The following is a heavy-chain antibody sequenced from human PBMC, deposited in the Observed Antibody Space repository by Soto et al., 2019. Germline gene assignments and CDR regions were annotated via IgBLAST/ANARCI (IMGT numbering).Heavy chain of an antibody. J-gene: IGHJ4*02. V-gene: IGHV3-33*03. CDR3: AHAPKQYYFDY. Sequence: PGGSLRLSCAASGFTFSSYGMHWVRQAPGKGLEWVAVIWYDGSNKYYADSVKSRLTITKDTSKNQVVLTMTNMDPVDTATYYCAHAPKQYYFDYWGQGTLVTVSS. CDR1: GFTFSSYG. CDR2: IWYDGSNK.